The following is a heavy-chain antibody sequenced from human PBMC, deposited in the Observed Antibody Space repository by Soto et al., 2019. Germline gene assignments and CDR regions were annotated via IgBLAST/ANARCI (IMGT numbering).Heavy chain of an antibody. D-gene: IGHD3-10*01. CDR1: GFTFSSYA. CDR3: ARAIAGYYGSGSYSCDY. Sequence: EVQLVESGGGLVQPGGSLRLSCAASGFTFSSYAMHWVRQAPGKGLEFVSAISSNGGSTYYANSVKGRFTISRDNSKNTLYLQMGSVRAEDMAVYYCARAIAGYYGSGSYSCDYWGQGSLITVSS. CDR2: ISSNGGST. J-gene: IGHJ4*02. V-gene: IGHV3-64*01.